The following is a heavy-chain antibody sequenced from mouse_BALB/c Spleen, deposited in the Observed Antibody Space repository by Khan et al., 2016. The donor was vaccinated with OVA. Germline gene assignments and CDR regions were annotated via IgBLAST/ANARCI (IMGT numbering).Heavy chain of an antibody. V-gene: IGHV1-4*01. Sequence: QVQLQQSGAELARPGASVKMSCKASGYTFTSYTIHWIKKRPGQGLEWIGYINPSNDYTNYNQKFKDKATLTTDKSSTTAYLRLRRLTSDDSAVYNCVRDGAYHRNDGWVDDWGQGTLVTVSA. J-gene: IGHJ3*01. CDR3: VRDGAYHRNDGWVDD. D-gene: IGHD2-14*01. CDR1: GYTFTSYT. CDR2: INPSNDYT.